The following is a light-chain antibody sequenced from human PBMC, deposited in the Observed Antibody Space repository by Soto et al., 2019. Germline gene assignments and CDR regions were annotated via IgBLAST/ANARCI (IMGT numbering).Light chain of an antibody. J-gene: IGLJ1*01. CDR2: EVS. CDR1: SSDVGGSNY. Sequence: QSALTQPASVSGSPGQSMTISCTGTSSDVGGSNYVSWYQHHPGKAPKLMIYEVSYRPSGVSNRFSGSKSGNTASLAISGLQGEDEADYYCSSYTSSSTLAYVFGTGTKLTVL. CDR3: SSYTSSSTLAYV. V-gene: IGLV2-14*01.